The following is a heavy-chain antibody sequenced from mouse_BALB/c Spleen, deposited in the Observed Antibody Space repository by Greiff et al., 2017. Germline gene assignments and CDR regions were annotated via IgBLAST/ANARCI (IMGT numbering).Heavy chain of an antibody. J-gene: IGHJ4*01. CDR2: ISYSGST. Sequence: EVQLVESGPGLVKPSQSLSLTCTVTGYSITSDYAWNWIRQFPGNKLEWMGYISYSGSTSYNPSLKSRISITRDTSKNQFFLQLNSVTTEDTATYYCANYGGYYYAMDYWGQGTSVTVSS. CDR1: GYSITSDYA. CDR3: ANYGGYYYAMDY. V-gene: IGHV3-2*02. D-gene: IGHD1-1*02.